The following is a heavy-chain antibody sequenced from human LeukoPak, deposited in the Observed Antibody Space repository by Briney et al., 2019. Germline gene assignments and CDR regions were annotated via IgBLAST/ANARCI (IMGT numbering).Heavy chain of an antibody. D-gene: IGHD3-10*01. CDR1: GGSISPYY. Sequence: SETLSLTCTVSGGSISPYYWSWLRQPPGKGLEWIGYIYYSGSTKYNPSLKSRVTISVDTSKNQFSLKLSSVTAADTAVYYCARRGLRGNPLYMDVWGKGTTVTVSS. CDR2: IYYSGST. V-gene: IGHV4-59*01. CDR3: ARRGLRGNPLYMDV. J-gene: IGHJ6*03.